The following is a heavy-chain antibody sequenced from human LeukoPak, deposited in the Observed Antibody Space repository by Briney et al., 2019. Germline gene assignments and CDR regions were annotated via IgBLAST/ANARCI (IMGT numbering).Heavy chain of an antibody. CDR3: ARETCYYDSSGYPDAYYFDY. V-gene: IGHV4-4*07. CDR1: GGSTSSYY. CDR2: IYTSGST. Sequence: PSETLSLTCTVSGGSTSSYYWSWIRQPAGKGLEWIGRIYTSGSTNYNPSLKSRVTMSVDTSKNQFSLKLSSVTAADTAVYYCARETCYYDSSGYPDAYYFDYWGQGTLVTVSS. J-gene: IGHJ4*02. D-gene: IGHD3-22*01.